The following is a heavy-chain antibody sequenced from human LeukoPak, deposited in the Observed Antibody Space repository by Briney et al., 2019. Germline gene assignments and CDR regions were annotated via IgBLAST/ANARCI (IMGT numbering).Heavy chain of an antibody. V-gene: IGHV1-2*02. J-gene: IGHJ3*02. CDR3: ERDITAVYSSSWGAAFDI. D-gene: IGHD6-13*01. CDR2: INPNSGGT. Sequence: GASVKVSCKASGYTFTGYYMHWVRQAPGQGLEWMGWINPNSGGTNYAQKFQGRVTMTRDTSISTAYMELNRLRSDDTAVYYCERDITAVYSSSWGAAFDIWGQGTMVTVSS. CDR1: GYTFTGYY.